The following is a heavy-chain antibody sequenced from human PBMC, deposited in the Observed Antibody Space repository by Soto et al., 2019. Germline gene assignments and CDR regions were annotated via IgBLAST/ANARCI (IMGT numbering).Heavy chain of an antibody. J-gene: IGHJ4*02. CDR1: GFTFSSYV. CDR3: ARDRSYYDSSGSYSPHY. Sequence: PGGSLRLSCEASGFTFSSYVMDWVRQAPGKGLEWVSAISSSAATTHFADSVKGRFTISRDNSKNTLYLQMNSLRAEDTAVYYCARDRSYYDSSGSYSPHYWGQGTLVTVSS. CDR2: ISSSAATT. D-gene: IGHD3-22*01. V-gene: IGHV3-23*01.